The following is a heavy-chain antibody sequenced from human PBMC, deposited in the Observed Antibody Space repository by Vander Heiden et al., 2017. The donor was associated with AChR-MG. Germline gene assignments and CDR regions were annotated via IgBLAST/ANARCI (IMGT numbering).Heavy chain of an antibody. Sequence: QVQLQESGPGLVKPSETLSLTCTVPGGPISGYFWSWIRQPPGKGLECIGYIYYTGSTNYNPSLNSRVTMSIDTSKNQFSLKLRSVTAADTAVYYCARDLPGNAGSSPFEIWGQGTMVTVSS. J-gene: IGHJ3*02. V-gene: IGHV4-59*01. D-gene: IGHD4-4*01. CDR3: ARDLPGNAGSSPFEI. CDR1: GGPISGYF. CDR2: IYYTGST.